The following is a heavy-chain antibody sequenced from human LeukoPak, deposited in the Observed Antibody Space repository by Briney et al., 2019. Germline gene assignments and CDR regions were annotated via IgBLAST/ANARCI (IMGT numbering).Heavy chain of an antibody. D-gene: IGHD1-1*01. CDR1: GASISNYY. J-gene: IGHJ4*02. CDR3: ARHERGAENLDY. Sequence: PSGTLSLTCTVSGASISNYYWSWIRQPRGKGLECIGYVSYSGRTNHNPALKSRVTISADTSKNQFSLKLTSVTAADTAVYYCARHERGAENLDYWGQGTLVTVSS. CDR2: VSYSGRT. V-gene: IGHV4-59*08.